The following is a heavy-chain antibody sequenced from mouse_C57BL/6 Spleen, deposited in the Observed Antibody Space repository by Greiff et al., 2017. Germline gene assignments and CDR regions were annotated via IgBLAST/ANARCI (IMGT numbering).Heavy chain of an antibody. CDR1: GYTFTDYY. V-gene: IGHV1-26*01. J-gene: IGHJ1*03. Sequence: EVQLQQSGPELVKPGASVKISCKASGYTFTDYYMNWVKQSHGKSLEWIGDINPNNGGTSYNQKFKGKATLTVDKSSSTAYMGLRSLTSEDSAVYYCARSHYYGSSPHWYFDVWGTGTTVTVSS. CDR3: ARSHYYGSSPHWYFDV. D-gene: IGHD1-1*01. CDR2: INPNNGGT.